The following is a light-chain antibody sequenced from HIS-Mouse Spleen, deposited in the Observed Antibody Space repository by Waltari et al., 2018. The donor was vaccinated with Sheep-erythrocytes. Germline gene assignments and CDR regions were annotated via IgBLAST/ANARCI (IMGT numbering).Light chain of an antibody. Sequence: SSELTQPPSVSVSPGQTASITCSGDKWGDKYACWYQQKPGQSPVLVIYQDTKRPSGIPGRFSGSNSGNTATLTISGTQAMDEADYYCQAWDSSIVVFGGGTKLTVL. J-gene: IGLJ2*01. CDR2: QDT. V-gene: IGLV3-1*01. CDR1: KWGDKY. CDR3: QAWDSSIVV.